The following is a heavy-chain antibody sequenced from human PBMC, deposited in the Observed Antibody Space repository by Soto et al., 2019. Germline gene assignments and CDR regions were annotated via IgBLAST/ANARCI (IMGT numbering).Heavy chain of an antibody. V-gene: IGHV3-23*01. Sequence: GGSLRLSCAASGFTFSSYAMSWVRQAPGKGLEWVSAISGSGGSTYYADSVKGRFTISRDNSKNTLYLQMNSLRAEDTAVYYCAKAGGAAASYYYYGMDVWGQGTTVTVSS. CDR1: GFTFSSYA. J-gene: IGHJ6*02. D-gene: IGHD6-13*01. CDR2: ISGSGGST. CDR3: AKAGGAAASYYYYGMDV.